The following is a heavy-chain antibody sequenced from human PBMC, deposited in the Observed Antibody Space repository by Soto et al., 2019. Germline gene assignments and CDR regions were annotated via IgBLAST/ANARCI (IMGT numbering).Heavy chain of an antibody. J-gene: IGHJ4*02. CDR1: GGSFSGYY. CDR3: ARLKVTRGYSYGAYGY. D-gene: IGHD5-18*01. V-gene: IGHV4-34*01. Sequence: SETLSLTCAVYGGSFSGYYWSWIRQPPGKGLEWIGEINHSGSTNYNPSLKSRVTISVDTSKNQFSLKLSSVTAADTAVYYCARLKVTRGYSYGAYGYWGQGTLVTVSS. CDR2: INHSGST.